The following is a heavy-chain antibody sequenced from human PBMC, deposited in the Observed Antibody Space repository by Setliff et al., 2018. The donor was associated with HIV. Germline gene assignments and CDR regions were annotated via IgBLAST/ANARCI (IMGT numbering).Heavy chain of an antibody. V-gene: IGHV3-7*01. CDR1: GFTFTSYW. CDR2: IGQDGSEK. CDR3: ARKLRPGHGVDV. J-gene: IGHJ6*02. Sequence: GGSLRLSCAASGFTFTSYWMIWVRQAPGKGLEWVANIGQDGSEKNYVDSVKGRFTIPRDNAKNSMDLQMNSLRAEDTAIYYCARKLRPGHGVDVWGQGTTVTVSS. D-gene: IGHD3-10*01.